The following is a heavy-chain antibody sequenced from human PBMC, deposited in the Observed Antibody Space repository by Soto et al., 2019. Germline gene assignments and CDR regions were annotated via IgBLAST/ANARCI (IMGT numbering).Heavy chain of an antibody. Sequence: QVQLVQSGAEVKKPGSSVKVSCKASGGTFSSYTISWVRQAPGQGLEWMGRIIPILGIANYAQKFQCRVTITADKSTSTAYMELSSLRSEDTAVYYCARGRAVAGTFWFDPWGQGTLVTVSS. J-gene: IGHJ5*02. D-gene: IGHD6-19*01. CDR3: ARGRAVAGTFWFDP. V-gene: IGHV1-69*02. CDR2: IIPILGIA. CDR1: GGTFSSYT.